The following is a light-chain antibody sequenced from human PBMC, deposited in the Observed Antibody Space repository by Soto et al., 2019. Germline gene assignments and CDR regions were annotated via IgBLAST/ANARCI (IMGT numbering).Light chain of an antibody. CDR1: QSISRY. V-gene: IGKV1-39*01. J-gene: IGKJ1*01. CDR2: GAS. CDR3: QQSHSTPRT. Sequence: DIQMTQSPSSLSASVGDRVTITCRASQSISRYSNWYQQKVGKAPKLLIFGASSLQSGVPSRFSGSGSGTDFTLTISSLQPEDFATYYCQQSHSTPRTFGQGTKVEIK.